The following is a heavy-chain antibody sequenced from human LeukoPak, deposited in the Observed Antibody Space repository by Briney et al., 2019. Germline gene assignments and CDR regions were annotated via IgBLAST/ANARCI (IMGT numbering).Heavy chain of an antibody. CDR2: IYYSGST. CDR3: VRHYYDSGTAKGYFQH. V-gene: IGHV4-59*01. J-gene: IGHJ1*01. Sequence: SETLSLTCAVSGGSLSSYYWSWLRQPPGGGREWIGYIYYSGSTNYNPSLKSRVTISLHSSTTHFSLNLNSLPTADTAVYYCVRHYYDSGTAKGYFQHWGQGTLVTVSS. CDR1: GGSLSSYY. D-gene: IGHD3-10*01.